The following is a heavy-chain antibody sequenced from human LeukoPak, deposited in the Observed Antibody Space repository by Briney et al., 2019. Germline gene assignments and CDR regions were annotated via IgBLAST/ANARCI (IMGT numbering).Heavy chain of an antibody. CDR3: AREPLLDNYYSYMDV. CDR2: LYSDGRSL. D-gene: IGHD1-26*01. Sequence: PGGSLRLSCAGSGFNFTGYWMHWVRQAPGKGLEWISRLYSDGRSLTYADSVMGRFTISRDNAKNMLYLQMNSLRAEDTALYYCAREPLLDNYYSYMDVWGKGTTVTVFS. CDR1: GFNFTGYW. V-gene: IGHV3-74*03. J-gene: IGHJ6*03.